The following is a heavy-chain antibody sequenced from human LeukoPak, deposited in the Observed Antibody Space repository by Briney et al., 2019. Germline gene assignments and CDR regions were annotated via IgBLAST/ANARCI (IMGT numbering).Heavy chain of an antibody. CDR2: ITWNSGSI. Sequence: GGSLRLSCAASGFTFDDYTMHWVRQAPGKGLEWVSGITWNSGSIGYADSVGGRFTISRDNAKNSLYLEMNSLRAEDTALYYCAKEDHFASWGQGTLVTVSS. CDR3: AKEDHFAS. V-gene: IGHV3-9*01. CDR1: GFTFDDYT. J-gene: IGHJ4*02.